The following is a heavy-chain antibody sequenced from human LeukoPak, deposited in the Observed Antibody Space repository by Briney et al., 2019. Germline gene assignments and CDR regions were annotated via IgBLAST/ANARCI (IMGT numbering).Heavy chain of an antibody. CDR3: ARSVSNYGSDYFDY. V-gene: IGHV4-39*07. D-gene: IGHD4-17*01. Sequence: SETLSLTCTVSGGSIRSSYYYWGWIRQPPGKGLEWIGSIYDSGSTYYNPSLKSRVTISVDTSKNQFSLKLSSVTAADTAVYYCARSVSNYGSDYFDYWGQGTLVTVSS. CDR1: GGSIRSSYYY. J-gene: IGHJ4*02. CDR2: IYDSGST.